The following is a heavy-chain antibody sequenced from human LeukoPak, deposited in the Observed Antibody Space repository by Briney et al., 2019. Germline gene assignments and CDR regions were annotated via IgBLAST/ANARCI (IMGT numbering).Heavy chain of an antibody. CDR3: ARVGGLVYYYYMDV. J-gene: IGHJ6*03. V-gene: IGHV4-38-2*02. Sequence: SETLSLTCTVSGYSISSGYYWGWIRPPPGKGLEWIGSIYHSGSTYYNPSLKSRVTISVDTSKNQFSLKLSSVTAADTAVYYCARVGGLVYYYYMDVWGKGTTVTVSS. CDR1: GYSISSGYY. D-gene: IGHD1-26*01. CDR2: IYHSGST.